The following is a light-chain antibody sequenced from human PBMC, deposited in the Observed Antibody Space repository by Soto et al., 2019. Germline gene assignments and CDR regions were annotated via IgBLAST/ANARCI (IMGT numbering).Light chain of an antibody. Sequence: IVMTQSPATLSVSPGERATLSCRASQSITSDLAWYQEKPGQAPRLLIYGASTRATGIPARFSGSGSGTEFTLTISSLQSEESGLYYCQQFYRWPWTFGPGTKVEI. CDR2: GAS. V-gene: IGKV3-15*01. J-gene: IGKJ1*01. CDR3: QQFYRWPWT. CDR1: QSITSD.